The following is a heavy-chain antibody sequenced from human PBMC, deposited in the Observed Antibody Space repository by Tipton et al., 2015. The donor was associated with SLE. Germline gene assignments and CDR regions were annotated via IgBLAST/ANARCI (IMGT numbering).Heavy chain of an antibody. D-gene: IGHD6-19*01. Sequence: QLVQSGAEVKKPGASVKVSCKVSGYTLTELSMHWVRQAPGKGLEWMGGFDPEDGETIYAQKFQGRVTMTEDTSTDTAYMELSSLRSENAAVYYCATAPGYSSPYYFDYWGQGTLVTVSS. V-gene: IGHV1-24*01. J-gene: IGHJ4*02. CDR3: ATAPGYSSPYYFDY. CDR1: GYTLTELS. CDR2: FDPEDGET.